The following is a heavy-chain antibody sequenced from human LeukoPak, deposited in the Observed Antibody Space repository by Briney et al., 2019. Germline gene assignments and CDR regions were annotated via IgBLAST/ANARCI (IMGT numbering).Heavy chain of an antibody. D-gene: IGHD6-6*01. J-gene: IGHJ4*02. CDR2: INPNSGGT. CDR1: GYTFTGYY. CDR3: ARVHEGSSSSY. V-gene: IGHV1-2*06. Sequence: ASVKVSCKASGYTFTGYYMHWVRQAPGQGLEWMGRINPNSGGTNYAQKYQGRVTMTRDTSISTAYMELSRLRSDDTAVYYCARVHEGSSSSYWGQGTLVTVSS.